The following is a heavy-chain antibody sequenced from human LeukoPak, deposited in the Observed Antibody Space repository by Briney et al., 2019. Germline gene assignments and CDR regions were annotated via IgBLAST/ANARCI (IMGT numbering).Heavy chain of an antibody. D-gene: IGHD6-13*01. CDR2: ISSSGSTI. V-gene: IGHV3-11*01. CDR1: GGSFSGYY. J-gene: IGHJ4*02. Sequence: LTCAVYGGSFSGYYWSWIRQAPGKGLEWVSYISSSGSTIYYADSVKGRFTISRDNAKNSLYLQMNSLRAEDTAVYYCARYPRRYSSSWTDYWGQGTLVTVSS. CDR3: ARYPRRYSSSWTDY.